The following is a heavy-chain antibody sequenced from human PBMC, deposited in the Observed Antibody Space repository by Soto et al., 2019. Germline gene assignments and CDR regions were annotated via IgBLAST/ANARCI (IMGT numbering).Heavy chain of an antibody. J-gene: IGHJ4*02. Sequence: GESLTISCTRSGYTFNGFWNAWVRQMPRKGLEWMGIIYPVNSYTTYSPSFPGQVTIAADKSISAANLQWRSLKASDTAMYYCARLGLSSRLEGVAFVYWGQGTLVTVSS. CDR1: GYTFNGFW. V-gene: IGHV5-51*01. CDR3: ARLGLSSRLEGVAFVY. CDR2: IYPVNSYT. D-gene: IGHD6-13*01.